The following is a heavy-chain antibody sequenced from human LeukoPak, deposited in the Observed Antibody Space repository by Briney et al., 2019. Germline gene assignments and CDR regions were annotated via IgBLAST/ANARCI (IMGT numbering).Heavy chain of an antibody. Sequence: ASVKVSCKASGYTFTGYYMHWVRQAPGQGLEGMGWINPNSGGTNYAQKFQGRVTMTRDTSISTAYMELSRLRSDDTAVYYCATSMVRGVTADYWGQGTLVTVSS. V-gene: IGHV1-2*02. J-gene: IGHJ4*02. CDR2: INPNSGGT. CDR1: GYTFTGYY. D-gene: IGHD3-10*01. CDR3: ATSMVRGVTADY.